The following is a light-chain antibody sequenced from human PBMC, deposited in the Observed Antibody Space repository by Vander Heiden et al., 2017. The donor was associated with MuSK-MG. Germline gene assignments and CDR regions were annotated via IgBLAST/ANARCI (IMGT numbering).Light chain of an antibody. J-gene: IGKJ2*01. CDR3: QQDENTCQYT. Sequence: DIVMTQSPDSRAVSLGERATINCKSSQSGLYSSKNKNYLAWYQQKPGQPPKLLIYWASTREAGVQDRFSGSGSGTDFTLTISSRQAEDVAVYYCQQDENTCQYTFGQGTKLEIK. CDR2: WAS. CDR1: QSGLYSSKNKNY. V-gene: IGKV4-1*01.